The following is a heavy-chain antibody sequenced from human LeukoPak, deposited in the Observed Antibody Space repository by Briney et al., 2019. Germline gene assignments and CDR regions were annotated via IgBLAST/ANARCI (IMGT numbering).Heavy chain of an antibody. CDR3: ARDHLITIFGVVIRDYYYYYYMDV. CDR1: GYTFTSYG. CDR2: ISAYNGNT. D-gene: IGHD3-3*01. Sequence: GPSVKVSCKASGYTFTSYGISWVRQAPGQGLEWMGWISAYNGNTNYAQKLQDRVTMTTDTSTSTAYMELRSLRSDDTAVYYCARDHLITIFGVVIRDYYYYYYMDVWGTGTTVTVSS. V-gene: IGHV1-18*01. J-gene: IGHJ6*03.